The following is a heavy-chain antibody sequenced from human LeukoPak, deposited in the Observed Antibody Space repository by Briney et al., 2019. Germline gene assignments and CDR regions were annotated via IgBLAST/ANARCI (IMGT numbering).Heavy chain of an antibody. CDR1: ALPPSNYA. Sequence: PGGSLRLSCAASALPPSNYAIRWVRQAPGKGLEWVSSISDGGWTAYTDSVKGRFFLSRETATNTLFLQMNSLRDERTAVYYCPKECVRGTTSDMPCYWGQGTQVTVSS. V-gene: IGHV3-23*01. CDR3: PKECVRGTTSDMPCY. D-gene: IGHD2/OR15-2a*01. J-gene: IGHJ4*02. CDR2: ISDGGWT.